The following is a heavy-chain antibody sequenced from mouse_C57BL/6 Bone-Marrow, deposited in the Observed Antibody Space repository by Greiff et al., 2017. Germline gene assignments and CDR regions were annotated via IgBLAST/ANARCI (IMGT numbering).Heavy chain of an antibody. D-gene: IGHD2-10*02. J-gene: IGHJ3*01. CDR1: GFTFSSYG. V-gene: IGHV5-6*02. CDR2: ISSGGSYT. Sequence: DVMLVESGGDLVKPGGSLKLSCAASGFTFSSYGMSWVRQTPDMRLEWVATISSGGSYTYYPDSVKGRFTISRDNAKNTLYLQMSSLKSEDTAMYYCARRGYGNYWFAYWGQGTLVTVSA. CDR3: ARRGYGNYWFAY.